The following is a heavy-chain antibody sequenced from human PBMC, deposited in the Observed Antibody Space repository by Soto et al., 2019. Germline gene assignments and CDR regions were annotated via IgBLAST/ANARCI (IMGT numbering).Heavy chain of an antibody. CDR2: IYYSGST. J-gene: IGHJ5*02. CDR3: ARDWGDYDFLTASSKDNWFDP. CDR1: GGSISSSSHY. D-gene: IGHD3-9*01. V-gene: IGHV4-39*07. Sequence: PSETLSLTCTVSGGSISSSSHYWGWIRQPPGKGLEWIGSIYYSGSTYYNPSLKSRVTISVDTSKNQFSLNLSSVTAADTAVYYCARDWGDYDFLTASSKDNWFDPWGQGTLVTVSS.